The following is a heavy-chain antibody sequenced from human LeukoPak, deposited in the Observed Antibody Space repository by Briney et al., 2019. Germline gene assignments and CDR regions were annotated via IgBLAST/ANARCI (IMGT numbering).Heavy chain of an antibody. D-gene: IGHD7-27*01. CDR3: AREELGYFDY. CDR2: IIPIFGTA. Sequence: EASVKVSCKAFGYTFTSYYMHWVRQAPGQGLEWMGGIIPIFGTANYAQKFQGRVTITADESTSTAYMELSSLRSEDTAVYYCAREELGYFDYWGQGTLVTVSS. V-gene: IGHV1-69*13. CDR1: GYTFTSYY. J-gene: IGHJ4*02.